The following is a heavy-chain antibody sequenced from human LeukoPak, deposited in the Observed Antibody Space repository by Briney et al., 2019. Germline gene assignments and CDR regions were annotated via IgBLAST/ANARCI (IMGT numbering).Heavy chain of an antibody. CDR2: INSDGSTT. J-gene: IGHJ6*02. CDR1: GFTFSSYW. Sequence: PGGSLRLSCAASGFTFSSYWMHWVRQAPGKGLVWVSRINSDGSTTSYADSVKGRFTISRDNAKNTLFLQMNSLRAEDTAVYYCARVSSLYGMDVWGQGTTVTVSS. V-gene: IGHV3-74*01. CDR3: ARVSSLYGMDV.